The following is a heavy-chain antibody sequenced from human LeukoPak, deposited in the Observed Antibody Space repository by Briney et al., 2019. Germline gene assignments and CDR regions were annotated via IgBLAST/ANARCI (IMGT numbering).Heavy chain of an antibody. Sequence: GGSLRLSCAASGFTFSSYAMSWVRQAPGKGLEWVSAISGSRNSTYYADSVKGRFTISRDNSKNTVYLQMNGLRGEDTAVYYCAKWGCSGGSCYPFGYWGQGTLVTVSS. V-gene: IGHV3-23*01. CDR3: AKWGCSGGSCYPFGY. CDR2: ISGSRNST. D-gene: IGHD2-15*01. CDR1: GFTFSSYA. J-gene: IGHJ4*02.